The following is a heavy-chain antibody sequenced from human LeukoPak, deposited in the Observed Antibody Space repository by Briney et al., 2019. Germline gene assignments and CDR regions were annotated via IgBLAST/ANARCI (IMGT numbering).Heavy chain of an antibody. Sequence: GGSLRPSCAASGFTFSSYAMSWVRQAPGKGLEWVSAISGSGGSTYYADSVKGRFTISRDNSKNTLYLQMNSLRAEDTAVYYCAKKSGGSYQRDFDYWGQGTLVTVSS. CDR2: ISGSGGST. D-gene: IGHD1-26*01. V-gene: IGHV3-23*01. CDR3: AKKSGGSYQRDFDY. CDR1: GFTFSSYA. J-gene: IGHJ4*02.